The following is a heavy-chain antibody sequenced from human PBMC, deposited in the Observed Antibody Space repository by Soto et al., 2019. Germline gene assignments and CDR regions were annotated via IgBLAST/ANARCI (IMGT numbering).Heavy chain of an antibody. CDR1: GGSISSSSYY. D-gene: IGHD6-19*01. CDR3: ATSWEVKGVAGKFDY. J-gene: IGHJ4*02. V-gene: IGHV4-39*01. CDR2: IYYSGST. Sequence: SETLSLTCTVSGGSISSSSYYWGWIRQPPGKGLEWIGSIYYSGSTYYNPSLKSRVTISVDTSKNQFSLKLSSVTAADTAVYYCATSWEVKGVAGKFDYWGQGTLVTVSS.